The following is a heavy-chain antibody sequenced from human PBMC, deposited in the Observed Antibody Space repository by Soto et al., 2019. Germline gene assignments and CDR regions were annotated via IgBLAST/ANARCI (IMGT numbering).Heavy chain of an antibody. CDR1: GYTFTSYA. D-gene: IGHD3-22*01. V-gene: IGHV1-3*01. Sequence: ASVKVSCKASGYTFTSYAMHWVRQAPGQRLEWMGWINAGNGNTKYSQKFQGRVTITRDTSASTACMELSSLRSEDTAVYYCARARYYYDSSGYPGFDYWGQGTLVTVSS. J-gene: IGHJ4*02. CDR2: INAGNGNT. CDR3: ARARYYYDSSGYPGFDY.